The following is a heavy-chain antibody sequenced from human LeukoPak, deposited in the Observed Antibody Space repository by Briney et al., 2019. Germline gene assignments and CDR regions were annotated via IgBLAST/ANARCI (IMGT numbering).Heavy chain of an antibody. CDR2: INPNSGGT. Sequence: ASVKVSCKASGYTFTGYYIHWVREAPGQGLEWMGWINPNSGGTNYAQKFQGRVTMTRDTSISTAYMELSRLRSDDTAVYYCARVERWLQFAWDYWGQGTLVTVSS. J-gene: IGHJ4*02. CDR1: GYTFTGYY. CDR3: ARVERWLQFAWDY. V-gene: IGHV1-2*02. D-gene: IGHD5-24*01.